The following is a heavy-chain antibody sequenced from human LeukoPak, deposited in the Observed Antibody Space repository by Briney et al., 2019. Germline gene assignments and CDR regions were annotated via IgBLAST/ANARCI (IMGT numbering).Heavy chain of an antibody. V-gene: IGHV3-74*03. Sequence: GWSLTLSCTASGFTFSGHWIHWVRQPPGMGLVWVSRINERGTDSMYAESVKGRFTISRDNAKNTVYLQMNSLRAEDTAVYYCVRDETLWTLDWWGQGTLVSVSS. D-gene: IGHD1-1*01. CDR1: GFTFSGHW. CDR2: INERGTDS. CDR3: VRDETLWTLDW. J-gene: IGHJ4*02.